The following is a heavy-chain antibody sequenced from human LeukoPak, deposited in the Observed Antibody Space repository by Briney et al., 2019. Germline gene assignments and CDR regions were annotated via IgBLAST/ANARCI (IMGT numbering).Heavy chain of an antibody. CDR3: ARETLTYGSGSYYNAFDI. CDR1: GGSISSSGYY. Sequence: SETLSLTCTVSGGSISSSGYYWGWIRQPPGKGLEWIGSIYYSGSTNYNPSLKSRVTMSVDTSKNQFSLKLSSVTAADTAVYYCARETLTYGSGSYYNAFDIWGQGTMVTVSS. CDR2: IYYSGST. V-gene: IGHV4-39*07. J-gene: IGHJ3*02. D-gene: IGHD3-10*01.